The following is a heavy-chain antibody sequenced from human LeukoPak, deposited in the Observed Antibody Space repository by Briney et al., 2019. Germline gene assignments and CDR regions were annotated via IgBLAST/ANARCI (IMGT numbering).Heavy chain of an antibody. J-gene: IGHJ4*02. D-gene: IGHD3-16*01. CDR2: IIPILGIA. V-gene: IGHV1-69*04. CDR1: GGTFSSYA. CDR3: ARRLWGRSLFDY. Sequence: EASVKVSCKASGGTFSSYAISWVRQAPGQGLEWMGRIIPILGIANYAQKFQGRVTITADKSTSTAYMELSSLRSEDTAVYYCARRLWGRSLFDYWGQGTLVTVSS.